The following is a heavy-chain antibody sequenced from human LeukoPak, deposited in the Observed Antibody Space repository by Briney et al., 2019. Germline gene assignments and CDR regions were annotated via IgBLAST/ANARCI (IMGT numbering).Heavy chain of an antibody. D-gene: IGHD5-24*01. Sequence: SSETLSLTCTVSGGSISSSSYYWGWIRQPPGKGLEWIGSIYYSGSTYYEPSLKSRVTISVDTSKNQFSLKLSSVTAADTAVYYCARVEMATTPYFDYWGQGTLVTVSS. CDR3: ARVEMATTPYFDY. CDR1: GGSISSSSYY. CDR2: IYYSGST. V-gene: IGHV4-39*07. J-gene: IGHJ4*02.